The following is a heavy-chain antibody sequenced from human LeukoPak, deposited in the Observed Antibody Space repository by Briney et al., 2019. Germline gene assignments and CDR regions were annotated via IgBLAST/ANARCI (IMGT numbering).Heavy chain of an antibody. CDR2: IYYSGST. CDR1: GGSINSYC. D-gene: IGHD1-26*01. J-gene: IGHJ4*02. Sequence: SETLSFTCTVSGGSINSYCWSWVRQPPGKGLEWVGYIYYSGSTTYNPSLKSRVTLSVDTSQNQFSLKLSSVTAADTAVYYCARDFRASGSLDYWGQGTLVTVSS. CDR3: ARDFRASGSLDY. V-gene: IGHV4-59*01.